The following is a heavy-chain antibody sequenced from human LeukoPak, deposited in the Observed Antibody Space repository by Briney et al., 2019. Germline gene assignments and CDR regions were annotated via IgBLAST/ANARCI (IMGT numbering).Heavy chain of an antibody. CDR2: INPSGGST. CDR1: GYIFTSYN. CDR3: ARNNRPHVDAFDI. J-gene: IGHJ3*02. Sequence: GASVKVSCKASGYIFTSYNIYWVRQAPGQGLEWMGIINPSGGSTNYAQKFQGRVIMTRDTSISTAYMELSRLTSDDTAVYYCARNNRPHVDAFDIWGQGTMVTVSS. D-gene: IGHD2/OR15-2a*01. V-gene: IGHV1-46*01.